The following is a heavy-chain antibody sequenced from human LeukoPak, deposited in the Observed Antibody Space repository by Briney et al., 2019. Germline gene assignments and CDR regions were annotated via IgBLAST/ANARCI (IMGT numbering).Heavy chain of an antibody. J-gene: IGHJ3*02. V-gene: IGHV3-7*01. CDR1: GFTFSRYW. CDR3: AREGTNSAFDI. Sequence: PGGSLRLSCAASGFTFSRYWMTWVRQAPGKGLEWVANIKQDGSEKYYVDSVKGRFTISRDNAKKSLYLQMNSLRAEDTAVYYCAREGTNSAFDIWGQGTMVTVSS. CDR2: IKQDGSEK. D-gene: IGHD4-23*01.